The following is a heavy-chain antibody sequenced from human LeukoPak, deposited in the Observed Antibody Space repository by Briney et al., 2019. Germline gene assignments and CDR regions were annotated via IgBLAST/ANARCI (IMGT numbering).Heavy chain of an antibody. J-gene: IGHJ4*02. CDR3: AGRGSRSGYCPLDY. Sequence: GGSLRLSCAASGFTFSSYAMGWVRQPPGKGLEWVSGLSGSGGNTYYADSVRGRFTISRDNSRNTLYLQMSSLGAEDTAVYYCAGRGSRSGYCPLDYWGQGTLVTVSS. V-gene: IGHV3-23*01. D-gene: IGHD3-22*01. CDR2: LSGSGGNT. CDR1: GFTFSSYA.